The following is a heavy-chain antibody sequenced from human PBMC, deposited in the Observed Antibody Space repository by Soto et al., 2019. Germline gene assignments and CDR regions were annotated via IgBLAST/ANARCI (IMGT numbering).Heavy chain of an antibody. CDR2: INPKSGGT. D-gene: IGHD2-8*01. J-gene: IGHJ6*02. V-gene: IGHV1-2*04. CDR3: ARGDSTDCSNGVCSFFYNHDMDV. Sequence: ASVKVSCKASGYSFTDYHIHWVRQAPGQGLEWLGRINPKSGGTSTAQKFQGWVTMTTDTSISTASMELTRLTSDGTAVYYCARGDSTDCSNGVCSFFYNHDMDVWGQGTTVTVSS. CDR1: GYSFTDYH.